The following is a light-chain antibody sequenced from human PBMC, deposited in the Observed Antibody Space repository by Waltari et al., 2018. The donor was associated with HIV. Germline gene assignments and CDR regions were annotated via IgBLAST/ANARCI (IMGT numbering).Light chain of an antibody. CDR2: AAS. J-gene: IGKJ2*01. CDR3: QQTYTSPRT. V-gene: IGKV1-39*01. CDR1: QPIDTY. Sequence: DIQMAQSPSYLSASVGDRVFISCRASQPIDTYLSWYQEKPGKAPKLLIYAASSLQTGVPSRFSGSGSGTDFSLTIDSLQPEDFATYYCQQTYTSPRTFGQGTKLDIK.